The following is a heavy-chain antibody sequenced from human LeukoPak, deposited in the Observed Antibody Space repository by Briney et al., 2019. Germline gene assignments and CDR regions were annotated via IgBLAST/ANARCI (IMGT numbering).Heavy chain of an antibody. CDR1: GVSISSNLW. Sequence: TSGTLSLTCAVSGVSISSNLWWTWVRQPPGKGLEWIAEIHHSGSINYNPSLKSRVTIAVDKAKNHFSLNLNSVTAADTAVYYCARGGDRSFDYWGQGTLVTVSS. J-gene: IGHJ4*02. V-gene: IGHV4-4*02. CDR2: IHHSGSI. D-gene: IGHD3-10*01. CDR3: ARGGDRSFDY.